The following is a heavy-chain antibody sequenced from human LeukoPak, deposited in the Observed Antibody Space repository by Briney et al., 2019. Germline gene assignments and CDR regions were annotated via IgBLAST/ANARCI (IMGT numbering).Heavy chain of an antibody. J-gene: IGHJ4*02. V-gene: IGHV1-46*01. Sequence: ASVKVSCKASGYTFTSYYMHWVRLAPGQGLEWMGIINPSGGSTSYAQKFQGRVTMTRDTSTSTVYMELSSLRSEDTAVYYCAREGAYYYDSSGYTDPYDYWGQGTLVTVSS. CDR3: AREGAYYYDSSGYTDPYDY. CDR1: GYTFTSYY. D-gene: IGHD3-22*01. CDR2: INPSGGST.